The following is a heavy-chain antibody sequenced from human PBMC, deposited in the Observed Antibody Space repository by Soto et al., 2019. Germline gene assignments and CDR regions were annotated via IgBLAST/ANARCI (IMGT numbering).Heavy chain of an antibody. CDR1: GGTFSSYA. V-gene: IGHV1-69*01. D-gene: IGHD1-1*01. Sequence: QVQLVQSGAEVKKPGSSVKVSCKASGGTFSSYAISWVRQAPGQGLEWMGGIIPIFGTANYAQKFQGRVTITADESTSTAYMELSSLRSEDTVVYYCLWRRPTPLNLDYWGQGTLVTVSS. CDR2: IIPIFGTA. J-gene: IGHJ4*02. CDR3: LWRRPTPLNLDY.